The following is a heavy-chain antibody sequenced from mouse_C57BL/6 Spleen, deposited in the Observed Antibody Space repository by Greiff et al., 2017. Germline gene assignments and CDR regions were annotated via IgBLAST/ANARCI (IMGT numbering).Heavy chain of an antibody. D-gene: IGHD2-1*01. V-gene: IGHV14-2*01. Sequence: EVQLQQSGAELVKPGASVKLSCTASGFNIKDYYMHWVKQRTEQGLEWIGRIEPEDGETKYASKFQGKATITADTSSNTAYLQLSSLTSEDTAVYYCAEGKEDYFDYWGQGTTLTVSS. CDR2: IEPEDGET. CDR3: AEGKEDYFDY. CDR1: GFNIKDYY. J-gene: IGHJ2*01.